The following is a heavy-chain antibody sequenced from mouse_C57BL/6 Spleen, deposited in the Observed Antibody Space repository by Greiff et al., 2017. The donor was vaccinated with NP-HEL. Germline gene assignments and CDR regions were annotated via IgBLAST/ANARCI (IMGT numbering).Heavy chain of an antibody. Sequence: EVQLQQSGPGLVKPSQSLSLTCSVTGYSITSGYYWNWIRQFPGNKLEWMGYISYDGSNNYNPSLKNPISITRDKSKNQFFLKLNSLTTEDTATYYCARDRGYYGSSSPFDYWGQGTTLAVSS. J-gene: IGHJ2*01. V-gene: IGHV3-6*01. CDR3: ARDRGYYGSSSPFDY. CDR1: GYSITSGYY. D-gene: IGHD1-1*01. CDR2: ISYDGSN.